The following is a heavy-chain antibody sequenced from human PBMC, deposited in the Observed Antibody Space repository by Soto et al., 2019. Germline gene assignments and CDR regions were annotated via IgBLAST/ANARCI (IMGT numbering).Heavy chain of an antibody. J-gene: IGHJ4*02. CDR3: AKDHGDYGDYGFDY. D-gene: IGHD4-17*01. CDR2: ISYDGSNK. CDR1: GFTFSSYG. V-gene: IGHV3-30*18. Sequence: QVQLVESGGGVVQPGRSLRLSCAAPGFTFSSYGMHWDRQAPGKGLEWVAVISYDGSNKYYADSVKGRFTIARDNSKNTMYLQMNSLRAEDTAVYYCAKDHGDYGDYGFDYWGQGTLVTVSS.